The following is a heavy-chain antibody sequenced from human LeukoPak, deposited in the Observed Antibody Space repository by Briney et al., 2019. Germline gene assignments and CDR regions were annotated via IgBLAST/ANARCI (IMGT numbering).Heavy chain of an antibody. V-gene: IGHV1-8*03. CDR3: AILYDSSGYRVDY. D-gene: IGHD3-22*01. J-gene: IGHJ4*02. CDR2: MNPYSANT. CDR1: GYTFSNYD. Sequence: WASVKVSCKASGYTFSNYDIHWVRQATGQGLEWMGWMNPYSANTGYAQNFQGRITITRNTSISTAYMELSSLRSEDTAVYYCAILYDSSGYRVDYWGQGTLVTVSS.